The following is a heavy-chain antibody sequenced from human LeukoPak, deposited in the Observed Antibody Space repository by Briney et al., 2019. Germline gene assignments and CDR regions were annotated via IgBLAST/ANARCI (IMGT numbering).Heavy chain of an antibody. Sequence: ASVKVSCKASGYTFTGYYMHWVRQAPGQGLEWMGWINPNSGGTNYAQKFQGRVTMTRDTSISTAYMELSRLRSDDTAVYYCARVSRRSGYNDAFDIWGQGTMVTVSS. D-gene: IGHD3-22*01. V-gene: IGHV1-2*02. J-gene: IGHJ3*02. CDR2: INPNSGGT. CDR3: ARVSRRSGYNDAFDI. CDR1: GYTFTGYY.